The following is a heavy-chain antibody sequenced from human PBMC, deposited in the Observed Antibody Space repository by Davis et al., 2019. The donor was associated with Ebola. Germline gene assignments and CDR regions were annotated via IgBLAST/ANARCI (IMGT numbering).Heavy chain of an antibody. J-gene: IGHJ4*02. V-gene: IGHV1-69*13. CDR1: GGTFSSYA. CDR3: ARDSGGSLFDY. CDR2: IIPIFGTA. Sequence: AASVKVSCKASGGTFSSYAISWVRQAPGQGLEWMGGIIPIFGTANYAQKFQGRVTITADESTSTAYMELRSLRSDDTAVYYCARDSGGSLFDYWGQGTLVTVSS. D-gene: IGHD2-15*01.